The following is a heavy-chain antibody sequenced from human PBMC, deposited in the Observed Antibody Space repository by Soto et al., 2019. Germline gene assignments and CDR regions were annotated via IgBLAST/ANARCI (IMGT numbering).Heavy chain of an antibody. CDR2: ISGSGGST. V-gene: IGHV3-23*01. CDR3: AKDPAGVTHFDY. CDR1: GFTFSSYA. D-gene: IGHD2-21*02. J-gene: IGHJ4*02. Sequence: GGSLRLSCTASGFTFSSYAMSWVRQAPGKGLEWVSAISGSGGSTYYADSVKGRFTISRDNSKNTLYLQMNSLRAEDTAVYYCAKDPAGVTHFDYWGQGTLVTVSS.